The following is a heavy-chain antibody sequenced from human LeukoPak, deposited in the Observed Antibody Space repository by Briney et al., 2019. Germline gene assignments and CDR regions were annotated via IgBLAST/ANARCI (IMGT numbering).Heavy chain of an antibody. CDR3: ARMRVGGDYNY. V-gene: IGHV4-61*05. J-gene: IGHJ4*02. CDR1: GGSISSSSYY. D-gene: IGHD4-17*01. Sequence: PSETLSLTCTVSGGSISSSSYYWGWIRQPPGKGLEWIGYIYYSGSTNYNPSLKSRVTISVDTSKNQFSLKLSSVTAADTAVYYCARMRVGGDYNYWGQGTLVTVSS. CDR2: IYYSGST.